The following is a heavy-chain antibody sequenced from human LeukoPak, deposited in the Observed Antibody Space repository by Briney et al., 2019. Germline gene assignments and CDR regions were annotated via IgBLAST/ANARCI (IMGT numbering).Heavy chain of an antibody. CDR3: AKWTAIGSCYFDY. CDR1: GFTFSSYA. J-gene: IGHJ4*02. Sequence: PGGSLRLSCAASGFTFSSYAMSWVRQAPGNGLEWVSAISGSGGSTYYADSVKGRFTISRDNSKNTLYLQMNSLRAEDTAVYYCAKWTAIGSCYFDYWGQGTLVTVAS. D-gene: IGHD2-21*02. CDR2: ISGSGGST. V-gene: IGHV3-23*01.